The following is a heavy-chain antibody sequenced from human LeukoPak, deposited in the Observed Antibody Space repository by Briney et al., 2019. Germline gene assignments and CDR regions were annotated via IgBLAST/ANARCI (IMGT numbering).Heavy chain of an antibody. D-gene: IGHD6-13*01. CDR3: ARDGTAAGLYFDL. V-gene: IGHV3-7*01. CDR1: GFTFSSYW. CDR2: IKQDGGEK. J-gene: IGHJ4*01. Sequence: GGSLRLSCAVSGFTFSSYWMNWVRHAPGKGLEWVSSIKQDGGEKSYVDSVKGRFTISRDNAKNELYLQKRSLRAEDTAVYYCARDGTAAGLYFDLWGQGTLVTVSS.